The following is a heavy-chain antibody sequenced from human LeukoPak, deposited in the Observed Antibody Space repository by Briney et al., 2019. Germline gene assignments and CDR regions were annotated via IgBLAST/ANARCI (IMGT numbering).Heavy chain of an antibody. CDR1: GFTLKSYD. J-gene: IGHJ3*01. CDR3: ATEGYCSVTSFFN. Sequence: GGSLRLSCAASGFTLKSYDMSWVRQAPGKGLEWVSTIRSIGGSTYYADSVKGRFSISRDNSKNTLYLQMNSLRVDDTAVYYCATEGYCSVTSFFNWGQGTMVTVSS. V-gene: IGHV3-23*01. CDR2: IRSIGGST. D-gene: IGHD2-2*01.